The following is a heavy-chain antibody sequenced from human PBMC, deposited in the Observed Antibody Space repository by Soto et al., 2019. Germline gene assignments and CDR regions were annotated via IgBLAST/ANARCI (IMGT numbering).Heavy chain of an antibody. CDR1: GFSFSGYA. Sequence: GGSLRLSCAASGFSFSGYAMSWVRQAPGKGLEWVSSITASGDSTYYADSVKGRFTISRDNSKNTVYLEMNNLRVDDTAVYYCARDKTQGAGWFDPWGRGTLVTVSS. CDR3: ARDKTQGAGWFDP. CDR2: ITASGDST. V-gene: IGHV3-23*01. J-gene: IGHJ5*02.